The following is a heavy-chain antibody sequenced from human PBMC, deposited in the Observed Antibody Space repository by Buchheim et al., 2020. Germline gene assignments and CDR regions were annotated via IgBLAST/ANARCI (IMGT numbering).Heavy chain of an antibody. CDR1: GFTFSSYW. CDR2: IKQDGNEK. Sequence: EVQLVESGGGLVQPGGSLRLSCAASGFTFSSYWMSWVRQAPGKGLEWVANIKQDGNEKYYVDSVKGRFTISRDNAKTSLYLQMNSLRAEDTAVYYCARSYYDFWSGYSPSDYWGQGTL. V-gene: IGHV3-7*03. CDR3: ARSYYDFWSGYSPSDY. J-gene: IGHJ4*02. D-gene: IGHD3-3*01.